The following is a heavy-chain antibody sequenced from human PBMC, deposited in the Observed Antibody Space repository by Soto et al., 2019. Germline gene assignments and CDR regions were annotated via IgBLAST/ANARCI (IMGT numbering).Heavy chain of an antibody. CDR2: IKQDGSEK. Sequence: GGSLRLSCAASGFTFSSYWMSWVRQAPGKGLEWVANIKQDGSEKYYVDSVKGRFTISRDNAKNSLYLQMNSLRAEDTSVYCCAARRGIPHWYFDLWGRGTLVTVSS. D-gene: IGHD3-16*01. CDR3: AARRGIPHWYFDL. CDR1: GFTFSSYW. V-gene: IGHV3-7*01. J-gene: IGHJ2*01.